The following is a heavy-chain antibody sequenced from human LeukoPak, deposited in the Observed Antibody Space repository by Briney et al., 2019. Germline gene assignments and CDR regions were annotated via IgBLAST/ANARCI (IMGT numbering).Heavy chain of an antibody. J-gene: IGHJ4*02. Sequence: SETLSLTCAVYGGSFSGYYWSWIRQPPGKGLEWIGEINHSGSTNYNPSLTSRVTISVDTSKNQFSLKLSPVTAADTAVYYCASVGYYDSRENYYFDYWGQGTLVTVSS. CDR1: GGSFSGYY. D-gene: IGHD3-22*01. CDR2: INHSGST. V-gene: IGHV4-34*01. CDR3: ASVGYYDSRENYYFDY.